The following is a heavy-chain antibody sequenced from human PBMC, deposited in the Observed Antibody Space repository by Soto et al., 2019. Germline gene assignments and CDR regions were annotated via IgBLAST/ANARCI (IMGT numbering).Heavy chain of an antibody. CDR2: INAGNGNT. CDR3: ARDKRDNWNDVVWFDP. CDR1: GYTFTSYA. Sequence: GASVKVCCKAPGYTFTSYAMHWVRHAPGKRLEWMGWINAGNGNTKYSQKFQGRVTITRDTSASTAYMELSSLRSEDTAVYYCARDKRDNWNDVVWFDPWGQGTLVTVSS. D-gene: IGHD1-1*01. J-gene: IGHJ5*02. V-gene: IGHV1-3*01.